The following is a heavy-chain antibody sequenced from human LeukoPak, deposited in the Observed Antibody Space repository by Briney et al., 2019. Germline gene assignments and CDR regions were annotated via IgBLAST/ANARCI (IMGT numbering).Heavy chain of an antibody. Sequence: SVKVSCKASGGTFSSYAISWVRQAPGQGLEWMGRIIPILGIANYAQKLQGRVTMTTDTSTSTAYMELRSLRSDDTAVYYCARRAPTDSSGYYYAYWGQGTLVTVSS. CDR1: GGTFSSYA. CDR3: ARRAPTDSSGYYYAY. V-gene: IGHV1-69*04. J-gene: IGHJ4*02. CDR2: IIPILGIA. D-gene: IGHD3-22*01.